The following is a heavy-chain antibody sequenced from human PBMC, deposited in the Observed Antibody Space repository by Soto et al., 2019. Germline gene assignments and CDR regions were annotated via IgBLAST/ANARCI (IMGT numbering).Heavy chain of an antibody. D-gene: IGHD3-16*01. J-gene: IGHJ4*02. CDR3: ARARYYGAKNDF. Sequence: SETLSLTCNVSGDSINGYYWSWIRQSPGKGLEWIGCIYSSGSTKYSPSLRSRVSMSIDTPKSQFSLKLRSVTAADTAIYYCARARYYGAKNDFWGQGTLVTVSS. V-gene: IGHV4-59*01. CDR1: GDSINGYY. CDR2: IYSSGST.